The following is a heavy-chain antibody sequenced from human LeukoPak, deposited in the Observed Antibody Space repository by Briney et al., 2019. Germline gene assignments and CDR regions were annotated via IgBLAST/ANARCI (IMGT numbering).Heavy chain of an antibody. V-gene: IGHV1-18*01. D-gene: IGHD6-6*01. CDR2: ISAYNGNT. CDR1: GYTFTSYG. CDR3: ARDQGFETSIAARGDY. J-gene: IGHJ4*02. Sequence: ASVKVSCKASGYTFTSYGISWVRQAPGQGLEWMGWISAYNGNTNYAQKLQGRVTMTTDISTSTAYMELRSLRSDDTAVYYCARDQGFETSIAARGDYWGQGTLVTVSS.